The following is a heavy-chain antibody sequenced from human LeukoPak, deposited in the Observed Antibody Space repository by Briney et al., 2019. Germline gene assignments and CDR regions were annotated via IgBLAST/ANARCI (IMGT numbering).Heavy chain of an antibody. Sequence: PGGSLRLSCSASGFTFSSYAMHWVRQAPGKGLEYVSAISSNGGSTFYADSVKGRFTISRDNSKNTLYLQMSSLRAEDTAVYYCVKSLQGSGWTLYFDYWGQGTLVTASS. CDR2: ISSNGGST. J-gene: IGHJ4*02. CDR3: VKSLQGSGWTLYFDY. V-gene: IGHV3-64D*06. CDR1: GFTFSSYA. D-gene: IGHD6-19*01.